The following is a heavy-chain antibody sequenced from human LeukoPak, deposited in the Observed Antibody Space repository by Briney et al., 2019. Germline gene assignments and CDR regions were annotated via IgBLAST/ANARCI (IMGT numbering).Heavy chain of an antibody. J-gene: IGHJ6*03. CDR2: ISGSGGTT. V-gene: IGHV3-23*01. CDR1: GFSFSNFA. D-gene: IGHD2-15*01. CDR3: AKDSYYCSDNCPQYYYYMDV. Sequence: GGSLRLSCAASGFSFSNFAMSWVRQAPGKGLEWVSGISGSGGTTYYADSMKGRFTISRDNSENTLYLQMSSLRPEDTAVYYCAKDSYYCSDNCPQYYYYMDVWGKGTTVTVSS.